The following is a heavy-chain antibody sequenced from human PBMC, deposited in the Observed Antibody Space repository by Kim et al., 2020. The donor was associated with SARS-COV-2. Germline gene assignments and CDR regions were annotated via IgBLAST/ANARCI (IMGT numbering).Heavy chain of an antibody. CDR2: IKSKTDGGTT. V-gene: IGHV3-15*01. CDR3: TTMAYYYYYGMDV. J-gene: IGHJ6*02. CDR1: GFTFSNAW. Sequence: GGSLRLSCAASGFTFSNAWMSWVRQAPGKGLEWVGRIKSKTDGGTTDYAAPVKGRFTISRDDSKNTLYLQMNSLKTEDTAVYYCTTMAYYYYYGMDVWGQGTTVTVSS.